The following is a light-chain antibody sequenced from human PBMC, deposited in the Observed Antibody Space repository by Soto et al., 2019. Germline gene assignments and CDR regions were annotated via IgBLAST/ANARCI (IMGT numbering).Light chain of an antibody. V-gene: IGKV1-12*01. CDR2: ASS. Sequence: DIQMTQSPSSVSASAGDTVTITCRASQDILSWLAWYQQKPGEAPRLLIYASSNLQSGVPSRFSGSRSGTEFTLTISSLQPEDFATYYCQQANTFPITFGPGTRLDIK. CDR3: QQANTFPIT. J-gene: IGKJ3*01. CDR1: QDILSW.